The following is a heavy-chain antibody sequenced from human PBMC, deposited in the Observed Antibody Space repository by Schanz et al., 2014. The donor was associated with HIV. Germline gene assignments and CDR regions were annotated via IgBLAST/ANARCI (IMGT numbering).Heavy chain of an antibody. Sequence: EVQLLESGGGLVQPGGSLRLSCAASGFAFSNYAMSWVRQAPGKGLEWVSSISVTGDNTYYADSVKGRFTISRDNSKSTLSLQMNSLRAEDTAIYYCAKGYYSSYYYYGMDVWGQGTTVTVSS. CDR2: ISVTGDNT. V-gene: IGHV3-23*01. D-gene: IGHD3-10*01. CDR3: AKGYYSSYYYYGMDV. J-gene: IGHJ6*02. CDR1: GFAFSNYA.